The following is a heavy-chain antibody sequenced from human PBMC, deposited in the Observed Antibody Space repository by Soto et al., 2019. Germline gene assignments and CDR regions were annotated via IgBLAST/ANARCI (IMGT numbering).Heavy chain of an antibody. CDR3: VRVFGSIDY. CDR2: MNPKSGYT. D-gene: IGHD3-10*02. CDR1: GYSFTIYV. Sequence: VSVKVYWKGSGYSFTIYVIDRVRQATGQRLEWVGWMNPKSGYTGFAQNFQGRLSMTRDTSISTAYMELSSLRSEDTAVYYCVRVFGSIDYWGQGTLVTVSS. V-gene: IGHV1-8*01. J-gene: IGHJ4*02.